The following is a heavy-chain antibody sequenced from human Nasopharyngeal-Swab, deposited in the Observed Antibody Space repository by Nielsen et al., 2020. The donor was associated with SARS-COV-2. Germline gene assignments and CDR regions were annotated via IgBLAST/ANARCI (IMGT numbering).Heavy chain of an antibody. CDR3: ARVGVIAVAGTLIPYYYYYYMDV. CDR1: GGSISSGGYY. V-gene: IGHV4-31*03. CDR2: IDYSGST. Sequence: SETLSLTCTVSGGSISSGGYYWSWIRQQPGKGREWIGYIDYSGSTYYNPSLKSRVTISVDTSKNQFFLKLSSVTAADTAVYYCARVGVIAVAGTLIPYYYYYYMDVWGKGTTVTVSS. D-gene: IGHD6-19*01. J-gene: IGHJ6*03.